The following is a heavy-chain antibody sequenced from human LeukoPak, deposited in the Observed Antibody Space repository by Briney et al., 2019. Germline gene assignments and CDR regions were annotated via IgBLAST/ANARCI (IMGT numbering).Heavy chain of an antibody. Sequence: SESMSLTCTVSGVSISGSSYYWGWIRQPPGKGLEWIGSIYYSGSTYYNPSLKSRVTISVDTSKNQFSLKLSSVTAADTAVYYCARHSSGWYYFDYWGQGTLVTVSS. V-gene: IGHV4-39*01. CDR2: IYYSGST. CDR1: GVSISGSSYY. J-gene: IGHJ4*02. D-gene: IGHD6-19*01. CDR3: ARHSSGWYYFDY.